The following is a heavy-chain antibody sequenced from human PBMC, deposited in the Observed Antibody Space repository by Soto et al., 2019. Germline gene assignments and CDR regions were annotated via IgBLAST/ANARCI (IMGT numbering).Heavy chain of an antibody. CDR2: IYYTGST. V-gene: IGHV4-59*01. Sequence: PSETLSLTGTVSGESISTYYWSWVRQPPGKGPEWIGYIYYTGSTNYNSSLKSRVTISVDTSKNQFSLKLSSVTAADTAVYYCARGRYDVLTGYYPWSYHYYMDVWGKGTTVTVS. D-gene: IGHD3-9*01. J-gene: IGHJ6*03. CDR1: GESISTYY. CDR3: ARGRYDVLTGYYPWSYHYYMDV.